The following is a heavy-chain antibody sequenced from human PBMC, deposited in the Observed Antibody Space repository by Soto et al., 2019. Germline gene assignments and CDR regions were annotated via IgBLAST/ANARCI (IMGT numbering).Heavy chain of an antibody. CDR2: IWYDGSNK. D-gene: IGHD3-16*02. V-gene: IGHV3-33*01. CDR1: GFTFSSYG. Sequence: HPGGSLRLSCAASGFTFSSYGMHWVRQAPGKGLEWVAVIWYDGSNKYYADSVKGRFTISRDNSKNTLYLQMNSLRAEDTAVYYCARSHDYIGGSYRYLAFDYWGQGTLVTSPQ. J-gene: IGHJ4*02. CDR3: ARSHDYIGGSYRYLAFDY.